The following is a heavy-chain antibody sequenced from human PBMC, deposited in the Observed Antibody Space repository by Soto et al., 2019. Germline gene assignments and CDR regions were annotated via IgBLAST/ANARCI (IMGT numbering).Heavy chain of an antibody. CDR3: AKSSSGWYSSYFDY. Sequence: GGSLRLSCAASGFTVSSKYMSWVRQAPGKGLEWVSLIQSGGTTYYADSVKGRFTISRDTSENTLHLQMISLRAEDTAVYYCAKSSSGWYSSYFDYWGQGTLVTVSS. CDR1: GFTVSSKY. D-gene: IGHD6-19*01. V-gene: IGHV3-66*01. CDR2: IQSGGTT. J-gene: IGHJ4*02.